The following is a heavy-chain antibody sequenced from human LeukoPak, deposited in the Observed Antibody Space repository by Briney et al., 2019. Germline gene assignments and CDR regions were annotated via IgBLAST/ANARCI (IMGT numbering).Heavy chain of an antibody. CDR2: TNQDGSKN. V-gene: IGHV3-7*01. J-gene: IGHJ4*02. CDR1: EFTFSNYW. D-gene: IGHD6-19*01. Sequence: TGGSLRLSCAASEFTFSNYWMSWVRQAPGKGLERVAHTNQDGSKNYYVDSVRGRFTISRDNAKNSLYLQMNSLRAEDTAVYYCATTVAGYPDDYFDNWGQGTLVTVSS. CDR3: ATTVAGYPDDYFDN.